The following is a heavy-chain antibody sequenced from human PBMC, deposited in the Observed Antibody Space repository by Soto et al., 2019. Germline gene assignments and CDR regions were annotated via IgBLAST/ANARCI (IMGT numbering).Heavy chain of an antibody. J-gene: IGHJ5*02. V-gene: IGHV3-48*01. CDR3: ARDWDVLMVYAIQDSDWFDP. D-gene: IGHD2-8*01. CDR1: GFTFSSYS. CDR2: ISSSSSTI. Sequence: GGSLRLSCAASGFTFSSYSMNWVRQAPGKGLEWVSYISSSSSTIYYADSVKGRFTISRDNAKNSLYLQMNSLRAEDTAVYYCARDWDVLMVYAIQDSDWFDPWGQGTLVTVSS.